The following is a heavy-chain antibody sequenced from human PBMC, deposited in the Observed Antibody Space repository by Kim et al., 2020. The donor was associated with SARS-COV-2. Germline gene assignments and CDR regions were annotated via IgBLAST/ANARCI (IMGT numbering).Heavy chain of an antibody. J-gene: IGHJ6*02. CDR1: GFTFSSYD. CDR3: ARDARFLEWPNYGMDV. V-gene: IGHV3-13*04. Sequence: GGSLRLSCAASGFTFSSYDMHWVRQATGKGLEWVSAIGTAGDTYYPGSVKGRFTISRENAKNSLYLQMNSLRAGDTAVYYCARDARFLEWPNYGMDVWGQGTTVTVSS. D-gene: IGHD3-3*01. CDR2: IGTAGDT.